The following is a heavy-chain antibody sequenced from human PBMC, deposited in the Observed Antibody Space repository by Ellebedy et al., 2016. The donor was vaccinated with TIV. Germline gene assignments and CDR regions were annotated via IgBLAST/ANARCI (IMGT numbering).Heavy chain of an antibody. CDR2: IIPMFGTA. V-gene: IGHV1-69*13. Sequence: ASVKVSCKTSGVTFNSNAIGWVRQAPGQGLEWMGGIIPMFGTANYAQKFQGRVTITADAFTSTGYVELSSLTSEDTAVYYCARGTGYHPSSGMDVWGQGTTVTVSS. CDR1: GVTFNSNA. CDR3: ARGTGYHPSSGMDV. J-gene: IGHJ6*02. D-gene: IGHD3-9*01.